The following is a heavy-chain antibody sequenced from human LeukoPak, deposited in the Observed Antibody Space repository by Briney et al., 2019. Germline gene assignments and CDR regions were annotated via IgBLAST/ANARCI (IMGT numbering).Heavy chain of an antibody. D-gene: IGHD5-24*01. CDR1: GFTFSSYA. CDR3: ASPRAGGYNPGAN. CDR2: ISYDGSNK. V-gene: IGHV3-30-3*01. J-gene: IGHJ4*02. Sequence: GRSLRLSCAASGFTFSSYAMHWVRQAPGKGLEWVAVISYDGSNKYYANSVKGRFTISRDNSKNTLYLQMNSLRAEDTAVYCCASPRAGGYNPGANWGQGTLVTVSS.